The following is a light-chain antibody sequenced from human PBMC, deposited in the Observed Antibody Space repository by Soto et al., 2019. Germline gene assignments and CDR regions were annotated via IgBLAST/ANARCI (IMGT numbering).Light chain of an antibody. J-gene: IGLJ3*02. CDR2: EVS. V-gene: IGLV2-14*01. CDR1: SSDVGAYNY. Sequence: QSALTQPASVSGSPGQSITISCTGSSSDVGAYNYVSWYQQYPGKAPKLMIYEVSNRPSGVSNRFSGSKSGNTASLTISGLQAEDEADYYCSSSTSSSTRVCGGGTKVTVL. CDR3: SSSTSSSTRV.